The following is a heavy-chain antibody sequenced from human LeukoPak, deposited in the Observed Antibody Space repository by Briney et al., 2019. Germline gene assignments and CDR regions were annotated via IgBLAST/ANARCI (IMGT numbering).Heavy chain of an antibody. CDR1: GFTFSSFA. D-gene: IGHD2-2*01. J-gene: IGHJ5*02. V-gene: IGHV3-23*01. CDR2: ISGSGGTT. Sequence: GGSLRLSCVASGFTFSSFAMTWVRQPPGKGLQWVSAISGSGGTTHYADSVKGRFTISRDNSKNTLYLQMNSLKTEDTAVYYCATDSFTVVVPAAKGPWGQGTLVTVSS. CDR3: ATDSFTVVVPAAKGP.